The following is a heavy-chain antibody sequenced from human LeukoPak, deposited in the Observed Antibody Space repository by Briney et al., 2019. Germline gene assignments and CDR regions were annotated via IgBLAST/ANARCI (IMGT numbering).Heavy chain of an antibody. Sequence: SETLSLTCTVSGGSISSGGYYWRWIRQHPGKGLEWIGYIYYSGSTYYNPSLKSRVTISVDTSKNQFSLKLSSVTAADTAVYYCARDSARRGQTPNYYYYGMDVWGQGTTVTVSS. D-gene: IGHD3-10*01. V-gene: IGHV4-31*03. CDR1: GGSISSGGYY. CDR2: IYYSGST. CDR3: ARDSARRGQTPNYYYYGMDV. J-gene: IGHJ6*02.